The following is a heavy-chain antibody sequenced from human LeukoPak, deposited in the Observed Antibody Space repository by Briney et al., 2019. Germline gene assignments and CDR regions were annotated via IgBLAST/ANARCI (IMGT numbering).Heavy chain of an antibody. V-gene: IGHV3-49*03. Sequence: PGRSLRLSCTASGFTFGDYAMSWFRQASGKGLEWVGFIRSKAYDATTEYAASVKGRFTISRDDSKIIAYQQMNSLKTDDAAVYYCTRPGLKWFGELYYWGQGTLVTVSS. CDR2: IRSKAYDATT. J-gene: IGHJ4*02. D-gene: IGHD3-10*01. CDR1: GFTFGDYA. CDR3: TRPGLKWFGELYY.